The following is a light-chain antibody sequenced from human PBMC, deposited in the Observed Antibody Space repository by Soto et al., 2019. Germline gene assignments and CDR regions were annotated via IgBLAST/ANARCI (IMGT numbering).Light chain of an antibody. CDR3: HRFGTSPFT. Sequence: EIVLTQSPGTLSLSPGERATLYCRAGQSVSSSYLAWYQQKPGQAPRLLIYGASSRATGIPDRFSGSGSGKASPLTISRLEPKDFALYYGHRFGTSPFTCAPGPRVEIK. V-gene: IGKV3-20*01. J-gene: IGKJ3*01. CDR2: GAS. CDR1: QSVSSSY.